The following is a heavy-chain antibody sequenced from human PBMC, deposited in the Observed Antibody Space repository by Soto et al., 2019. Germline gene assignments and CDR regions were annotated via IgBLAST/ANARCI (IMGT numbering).Heavy chain of an antibody. D-gene: IGHD3-10*01. V-gene: IGHV4-31*03. Sequence: PSETLSLTCTVSGGSISSGGYYWSWIRQHPGKGMEWIGYIYYSGSTYYNPSLKSRVTISVDTSKNQFSLKLSSVTAADTAVYYCARDGPXYYGSGSYYPRAGAFDIWGQGTMVTVSS. CDR2: IYYSGST. CDR3: ARDGPXYYGSGSYYPRAGAFDI. J-gene: IGHJ3*02. CDR1: GGSISSGGYY.